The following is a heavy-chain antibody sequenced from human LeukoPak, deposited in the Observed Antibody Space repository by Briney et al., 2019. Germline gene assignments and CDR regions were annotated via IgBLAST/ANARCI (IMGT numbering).Heavy chain of an antibody. J-gene: IGHJ4*02. D-gene: IGHD6-25*01. Sequence: GGSLRLSCAVSGFTFSSYSMNWVRQAPGKGLEWVSSISSSPTYIYYADSVKGRFTVSRDNAKNSLYLQMNSLRAEDTAVYYCARVDSSAALSYFDFWGQGTLVTVSS. V-gene: IGHV3-21*01. CDR1: GFTFSSYS. CDR2: ISSSPTYI. CDR3: ARVDSSAALSYFDF.